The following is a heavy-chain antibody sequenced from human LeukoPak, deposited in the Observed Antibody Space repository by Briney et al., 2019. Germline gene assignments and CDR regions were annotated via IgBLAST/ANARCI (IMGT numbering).Heavy chain of an antibody. CDR2: ISGSGGST. CDR3: AKDAPVNIVVVPAANS. Sequence: GGSMRLSCAAAGFTFSSFAMSWVRQAPKKGLEWVSAISGSGGSTYYAGSVKDGFTISRDNTKNTLYLQMNSLRAEDTAVYYCAKDAPVNIVVVPAANSWGQGTLVTVSS. CDR1: GFTFSSFA. J-gene: IGHJ4*02. D-gene: IGHD2-2*01. V-gene: IGHV3-23*01.